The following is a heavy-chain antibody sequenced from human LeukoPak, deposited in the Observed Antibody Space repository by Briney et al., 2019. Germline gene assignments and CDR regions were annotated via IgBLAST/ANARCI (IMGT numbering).Heavy chain of an antibody. V-gene: IGHV1-46*01. J-gene: IGHJ4*02. Sequence: GSSVKVSCKASGYTFASYYMHWVRQAPGQGLEWMGRINPSGGSTNYAQKFRGRVTMTRDTSTSTVYMELSRLSSEDTAVFFCARAQYCSGAKCYFDYWGQGTLVTVSS. CDR3: ARAQYCSGAKCYFDY. CDR2: INPSGGST. D-gene: IGHD2-15*01. CDR1: GYTFASYY.